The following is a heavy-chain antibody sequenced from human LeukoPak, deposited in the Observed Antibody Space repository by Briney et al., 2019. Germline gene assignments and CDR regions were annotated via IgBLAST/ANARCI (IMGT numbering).Heavy chain of an antibody. Sequence: SETLSLTCTVSGGSISSSSYYWGWIRQPPGKGLEWIGSIYYSGSTYYNPSLKSRVTISVDTSKNQFSLKLSSVTAADTAVYYCASALAAAGEFDYWGQGTLVTVSS. CDR2: IYYSGST. D-gene: IGHD6-13*01. CDR1: GGSISSSSYY. J-gene: IGHJ4*02. V-gene: IGHV4-39*07. CDR3: ASALAAAGEFDY.